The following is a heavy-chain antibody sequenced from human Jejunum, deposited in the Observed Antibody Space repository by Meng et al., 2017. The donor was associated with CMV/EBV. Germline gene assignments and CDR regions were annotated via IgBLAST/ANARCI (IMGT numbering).Heavy chain of an antibody. CDR2: IYHSGNT. V-gene: IGHV4-4*02. J-gene: IGHJ4*02. CDR3: ARRDYYDSSGYPSFGY. CDR1: GSLNSSNW. D-gene: IGHD3-22*01. Sequence: GSLNSSNWWNWVRQSPGKGLGWIGEIYHSGNTNSNPSLKSRVTISVDKSMNQFSLRLSSVTAADTAVYYCARRDYYDSSGYPSFGYWGQGILVTVSS.